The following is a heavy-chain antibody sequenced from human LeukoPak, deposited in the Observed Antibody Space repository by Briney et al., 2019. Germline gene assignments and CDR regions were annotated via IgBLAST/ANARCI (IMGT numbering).Heavy chain of an antibody. CDR2: ISAYNGNT. J-gene: IGHJ4*02. V-gene: IGHV1-18*01. CDR1: GYTFTSYG. CDR3: ARSSMYYDILTGYSPEDYFDY. Sequence: ASVKVSCKASGYTFTSYGISWVRQAPGQGLEWMGWISAYNGNTNYAQKLQGRVTMTTDTSTSTAYMELSRLRSDDTAVYYCARSSMYYDILTGYSPEDYFDYWGQGTLVTVSS. D-gene: IGHD3-9*01.